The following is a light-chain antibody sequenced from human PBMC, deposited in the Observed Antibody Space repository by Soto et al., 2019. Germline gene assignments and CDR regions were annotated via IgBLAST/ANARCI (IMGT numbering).Light chain of an antibody. CDR2: AAS. J-gene: IGKJ1*01. CDR3: QKYSSDPRGT. Sequence: DIQMTQSPSSLSASVGDRVTITCRASQGIANYLAWYQQRPGKVPRLLIYAASTLESGVPSRFSGSGFGTDVTLTISSLQAEDVATYYWQKYSSDPRGTFGPGTKVEIK. CDR1: QGIANY. V-gene: IGKV1-27*01.